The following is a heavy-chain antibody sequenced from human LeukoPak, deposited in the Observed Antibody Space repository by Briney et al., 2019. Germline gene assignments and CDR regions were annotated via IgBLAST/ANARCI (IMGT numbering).Heavy chain of an antibody. CDR1: GYTFTSYY. D-gene: IGHD2-2*01. CDR3: ARAGIKVVPAATRRREGYYYYGMDV. CDR2: INPSGGST. V-gene: IGHV1-46*01. J-gene: IGHJ6*02. Sequence: ASVTVSFKASGYTFTSYYMHWVRQAPGQGLEWMGLINPSGGSTSYAQKFQGRVTMTRDTSTSTVYMELSSLRSEDTAVYYCARAGIKVVPAATRRREGYYYYGMDVWGQGTTVTVSS.